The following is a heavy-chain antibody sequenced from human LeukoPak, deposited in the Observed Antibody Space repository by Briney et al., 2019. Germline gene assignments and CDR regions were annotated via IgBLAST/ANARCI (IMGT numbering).Heavy chain of an antibody. CDR3: TTEALYCSGGSCYFA. Sequence: GSLRLSCAASGFTFINAWMNWVRQAPGKGLEWVGRIKSKTGGGTADYAAPVKGRFTISRDDSKNTLYLQMNSLKTEDTAVYYCTTEALYCSGGSCYFAWGQGTLVTVSS. J-gene: IGHJ5*02. CDR1: GFTFINAW. CDR2: IKSKTGGGTA. D-gene: IGHD2-15*01. V-gene: IGHV3-15*07.